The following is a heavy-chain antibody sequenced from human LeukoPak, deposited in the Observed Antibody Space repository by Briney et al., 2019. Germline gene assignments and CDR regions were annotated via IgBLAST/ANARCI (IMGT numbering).Heavy chain of an antibody. V-gene: IGHV3-7*03. Sequence: GGSLRLSCAASGFTFSSCWMSWVRQAPGKGLEWVANIRQDGSEKYYVDSVKGRFTISRDNAKNSLYLQMNSLRAEDTAVYYCARGTAIYVYWGQGTLVTVSS. D-gene: IGHD2-21*02. CDR2: IRQDGSEK. CDR3: ARGTAIYVY. CDR1: GFTFSSCW. J-gene: IGHJ4*02.